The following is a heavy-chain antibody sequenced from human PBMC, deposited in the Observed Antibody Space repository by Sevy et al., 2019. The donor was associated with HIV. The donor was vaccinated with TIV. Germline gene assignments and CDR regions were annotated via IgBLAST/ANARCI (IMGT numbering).Heavy chain of an antibody. Sequence: GGSLRLSCATSGFTFTNAWMSWVRQAPGKGLEWVSAISGSGGSTYYADSVKGRFTISRDNSKNTLYLQMNSLRAEDTAVYYCAKDRLEWLLYRYDWFDPWGQGTLVTVSS. J-gene: IGHJ5*02. CDR3: AKDRLEWLLYRYDWFDP. V-gene: IGHV3-23*01. CDR1: GFTFTNAW. CDR2: ISGSGGST. D-gene: IGHD3-3*01.